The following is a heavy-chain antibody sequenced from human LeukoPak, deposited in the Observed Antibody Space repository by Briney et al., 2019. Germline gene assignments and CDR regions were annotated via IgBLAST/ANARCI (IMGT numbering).Heavy chain of an antibody. Sequence: GESLKISCKGSGYSFTSYWIGWVRQMPGKGLEWMGIIYPGDSDTRYSPSFQGQVTISADKSISTAYLQWSSLKASDTAMYYCARLHGWFGELLGYYYYYGMDVWGQGTRSPSP. CDR1: GYSFTSYW. V-gene: IGHV5-51*01. CDR2: IYPGDSDT. D-gene: IGHD3-10*01. J-gene: IGHJ6*02. CDR3: ARLHGWFGELLGYYYYYGMDV.